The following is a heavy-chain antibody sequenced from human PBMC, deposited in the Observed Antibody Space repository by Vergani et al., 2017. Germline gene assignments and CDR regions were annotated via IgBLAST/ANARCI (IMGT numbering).Heavy chain of an antibody. Sequence: QVQLVQSGAEVKKPGASVKVSCKASGYTFTSYDINWVRQAPGQGLEWMGRIIPILGIANYAQKFQGRVTITADKSTSTAYMELSSLRSEDTAVYYCARDPRGNSDWYYYGMDVWGQGTTVTVSS. CDR1: GYTFTSYD. D-gene: IGHD4-23*01. J-gene: IGHJ6*02. CDR2: IIPILGIA. CDR3: ARDPRGNSDWYYYGMDV. V-gene: IGHV1-69*09.